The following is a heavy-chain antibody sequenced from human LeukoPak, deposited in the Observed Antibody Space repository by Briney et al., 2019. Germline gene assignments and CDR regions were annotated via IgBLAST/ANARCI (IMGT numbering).Heavy chain of an antibody. V-gene: IGHV1-2*02. J-gene: IGHJ4*02. D-gene: IGHD2-15*01. Sequence: ASVKVSCKASGYTFTGYYMHWVRQAPGQGLEWMGWISPNSGGTNYAQKFQGRVTMTRDTSISTAYMELSRLRSDDTAVYYCARVRYCSGGSCYYFDYWGQGTLVTVSS. CDR2: ISPNSGGT. CDR3: ARVRYCSGGSCYYFDY. CDR1: GYTFTGYY.